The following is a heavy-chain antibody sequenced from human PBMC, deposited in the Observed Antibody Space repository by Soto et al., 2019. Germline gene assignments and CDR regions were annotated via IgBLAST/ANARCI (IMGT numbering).Heavy chain of an antibody. CDR2: ISAYNGNT. CDR3: AKHTHVLLWFGELMNAFDI. Sequence: ASVKVSCKASGYTFTNYGISWVRQAPGQGLEWMGWISAYNGNTNYAQNYQGRVTMTTDTSTTTASMELRSLRSDDTAVYYCAKHTHVLLWFGELMNAFDIWGQGTMVTVSS. CDR1: GYTFTNYG. D-gene: IGHD3-10*01. J-gene: IGHJ3*02. V-gene: IGHV1-18*01.